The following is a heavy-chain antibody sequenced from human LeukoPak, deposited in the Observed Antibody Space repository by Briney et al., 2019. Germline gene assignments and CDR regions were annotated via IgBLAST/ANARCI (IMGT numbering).Heavy chain of an antibody. Sequence: SETLSLTCTVSGGSISSSSYYWGWIRQPPGKGLEWIGSIYYSGSTYYNPSLKSRVTISVDTSKNQFSLKLSSVTAADTAVYYCAREKTFSSTSYWFDPWGQGTLVTVSS. CDR3: AREKTFSSTSYWFDP. D-gene: IGHD2-2*01. J-gene: IGHJ5*02. V-gene: IGHV4-39*07. CDR1: GGSISSSSYY. CDR2: IYYSGST.